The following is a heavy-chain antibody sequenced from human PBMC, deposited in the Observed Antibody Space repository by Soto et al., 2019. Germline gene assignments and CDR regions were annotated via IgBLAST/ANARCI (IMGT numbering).Heavy chain of an antibody. Sequence: PGGSLRLSCAASWFIVSSDYMNWVRQAPGKGLEWVSIIYSDGTIDYADSVKGRFTISRDNSKNTVYLQMNSLRVEDTAVYYCARGGARSGFNYWGQGTLVTVSS. D-gene: IGHD2-15*01. V-gene: IGHV3-53*01. CDR1: WFIVSSDY. CDR2: IYSDGTI. CDR3: ARGGARSGFNY. J-gene: IGHJ4*02.